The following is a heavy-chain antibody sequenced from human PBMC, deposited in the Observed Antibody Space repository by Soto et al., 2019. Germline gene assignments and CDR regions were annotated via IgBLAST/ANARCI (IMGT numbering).Heavy chain of an antibody. D-gene: IGHD1-26*01. V-gene: IGHV3-23*01. CDR1: CFIFENFG. CDR2: ISGSGFKK. CDR3: AKNQGVELVPLATVDWFDP. Sequence: PGGSLRLYCASSCFIFENFGMSWVRQAPGKGLEWISSISGSGFKKYYADSVKGRFTISRDNSKSTVYLELNNLSAEDTAVYHCAKNQGVELVPLATVDWFDPWGQGSVVTVSS. J-gene: IGHJ5*02.